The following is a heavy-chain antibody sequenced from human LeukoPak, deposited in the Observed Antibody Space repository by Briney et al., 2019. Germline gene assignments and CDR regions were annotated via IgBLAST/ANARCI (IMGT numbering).Heavy chain of an antibody. V-gene: IGHV4-34*01. CDR3: ARSYGGSFFPDYYYYYYMDV. D-gene: IGHD6-25*01. CDR2: INHSGST. Sequence: SETLSLTCAVYGGSFSGYYWSWIRQPPGKGLEWIGEINHSGSTNYNPSLKSRVTISVDTSKNQFSLKLSSVTAADTAVYYCARSYGGSFFPDYYYYYYMDVWGKGTTVTVSS. J-gene: IGHJ6*03. CDR1: GGSFSGYY.